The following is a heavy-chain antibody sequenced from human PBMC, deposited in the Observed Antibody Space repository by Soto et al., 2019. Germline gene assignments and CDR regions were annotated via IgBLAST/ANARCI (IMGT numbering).Heavy chain of an antibody. D-gene: IGHD3-3*01. CDR1: GYSFTSYW. J-gene: IGHJ6*01. CDR3: ARHVRTRYDFWSGKHYYYGMDV. Sequence: GESLKISCKGSGYSFTSYWIGWVRQMPGKGLEWMGIIYPGDSDTRYSPSFQGQVTISADKSISTAYLQWSSLKASDTAMYYCARHVRTRYDFWSGKHYYYGMDVWGQGTTVTVST. CDR2: IYPGDSDT. V-gene: IGHV5-51*01.